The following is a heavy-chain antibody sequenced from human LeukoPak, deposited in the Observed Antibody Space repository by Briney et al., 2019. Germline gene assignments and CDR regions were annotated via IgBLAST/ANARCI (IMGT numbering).Heavy chain of an antibody. Sequence: SETLSLTCTVSGGSISSSSYYWGWIRQPPGKGLEWIGSIYYSGSTYYNPSLKSRVTISVDTSKNQFSLKLSSVTAADTAVYYCARDRRLPVAGRLQVRYFDYWGQGTLVTVSS. J-gene: IGHJ4*02. D-gene: IGHD6-19*01. CDR1: GGSISSSSYY. CDR3: ARDRRLPVAGRLQVRYFDY. CDR2: IYYSGST. V-gene: IGHV4-39*02.